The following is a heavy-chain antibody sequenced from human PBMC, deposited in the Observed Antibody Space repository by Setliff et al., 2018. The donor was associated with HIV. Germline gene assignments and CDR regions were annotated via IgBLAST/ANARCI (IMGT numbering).Heavy chain of an antibody. D-gene: IGHD2-15*01. CDR1: GGSISSNY. Sequence: SETLSLTCTVSGGSISSNYWSWMRQPPGKGLEWIGHIYYSGSTNYNPTLKSRVTISVDTSRNQFALNLSSVTAADTAVYYCARFPLLHKNAFDIWGQGTMVTVSS. CDR2: IYYSGST. CDR3: ARFPLLHKNAFDI. J-gene: IGHJ3*02. V-gene: IGHV4-59*01.